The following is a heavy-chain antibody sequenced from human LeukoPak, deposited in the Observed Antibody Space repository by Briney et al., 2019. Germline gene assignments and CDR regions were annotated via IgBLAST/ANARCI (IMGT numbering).Heavy chain of an antibody. CDR3: AREYGGGSSGPDY. D-gene: IGHD2-15*01. Sequence: GASVKDSCKASGYTLTSYYMHWVRPAPGQGLEWMGIINPSGGSTSDAQKFQGRVTMTRDTSTSTVYMELSSLRSEDTAVYYCAREYGGGSSGPDYWGQGTLVTVSS. CDR1: GYTLTSYY. J-gene: IGHJ4*02. V-gene: IGHV1-46*01. CDR2: INPSGGST.